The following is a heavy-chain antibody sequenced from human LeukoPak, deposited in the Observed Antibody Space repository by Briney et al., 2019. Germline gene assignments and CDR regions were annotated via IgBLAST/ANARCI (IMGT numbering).Heavy chain of an antibody. CDR3: ASGIVVVPAANTRVYYGMDV. D-gene: IGHD2-2*01. V-gene: IGHV4-34*01. J-gene: IGHJ6*02. Sequence: SETLSLTCTVFGGSFGGSIRSGGYYWSWIRQPPGKGLEWIGEINHSGSTNYNPSLKSRVTISVDTSKNQFSLKLSSVTAADTAVYYCASGIVVVPAANTRVYYGMDVWGQGTTVTVSS. CDR1: GGSFGGSIRSGGYY. CDR2: INHSGST.